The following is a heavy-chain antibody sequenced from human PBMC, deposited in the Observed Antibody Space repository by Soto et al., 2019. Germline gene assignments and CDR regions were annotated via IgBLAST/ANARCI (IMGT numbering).Heavy chain of an antibody. D-gene: IGHD3-3*01. Sequence: HPGGSLRLSCAASGFTFSSYAMHWVRQAPGKGLEYVSAISSNGGSTYYANSVKGRFTISRDNSKNTLYLQMGSLRAEDMAVYYCARDGLKAVLRFLEWPRRRTHYYYMDVWGKGTTVTVSS. CDR1: GFTFSSYA. J-gene: IGHJ6*03. V-gene: IGHV3-64*01. CDR2: ISSNGGST. CDR3: ARDGLKAVLRFLEWPRRRTHYYYMDV.